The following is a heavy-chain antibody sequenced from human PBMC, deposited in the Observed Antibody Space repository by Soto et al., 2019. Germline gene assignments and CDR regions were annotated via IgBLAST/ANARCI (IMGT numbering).Heavy chain of an antibody. D-gene: IGHD1-7*01. J-gene: IGHJ4*02. CDR2: IKEDGNEE. CDR1: GFTFNTFS. V-gene: IGHV3-7*04. CDR3: ARAWTYARC. Sequence: EVQLVESGGGLGQPGGSLRLSCVASGFTFNTFSMGWVRQAPGKGLEWVANIKEDGNEENYLDSVKGRFTISRDNARNSLSLQMNSLRVEDTAIYYCARAWTYARCWGLGTLVTVSS.